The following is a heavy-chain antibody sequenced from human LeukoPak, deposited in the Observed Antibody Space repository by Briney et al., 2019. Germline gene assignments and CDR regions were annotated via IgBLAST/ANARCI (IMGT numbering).Heavy chain of an antibody. CDR1: GGSISSYY. V-gene: IGHV4-59*01. CDR3: ARGNCGGDCSKGWFDP. CDR2: IYYSGST. Sequence: SETLSLTCTVSGGSISSYYWRWIRQPPGQGLAWIGYIYYSGSTKYNPSLKSRVTISVDTSKNQFSLKLSSVTAADTAVYYCARGNCGGDCSKGWFDPWGQGTLVTVSS. J-gene: IGHJ5*02. D-gene: IGHD2-21*02.